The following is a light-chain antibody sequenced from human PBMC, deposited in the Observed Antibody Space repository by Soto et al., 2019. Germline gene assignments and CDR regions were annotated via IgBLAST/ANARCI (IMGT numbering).Light chain of an antibody. CDR2: AAS. Sequence: AIRMTESPSSLSASTGDRFTITCRARQGISSYLDWYQQKPGKAPKLLIYAASTLQSGVPSRFSGSGSGTDFTLTISGLQSEDFATYYCQQYYSYPWTFGQGTNVDIK. CDR3: QQYYSYPWT. V-gene: IGKV1-8*01. CDR1: QGISSY. J-gene: IGKJ1*01.